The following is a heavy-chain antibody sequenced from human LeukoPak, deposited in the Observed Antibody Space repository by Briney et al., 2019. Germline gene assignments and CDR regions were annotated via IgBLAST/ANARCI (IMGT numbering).Heavy chain of an antibody. CDR3: ARGSRIQLWLSNWFDP. Sequence: SETLSLTCTVSGGSISSGDYYWSWIRQHPGKGLEWIGYIYYSGNTYYNPSLRSRVTMPLDTSKNQFSLNLSSVTAADTAVYYCARGSRIQLWLSNWFDPWGQGTLVTVSS. D-gene: IGHD5-18*01. J-gene: IGHJ5*02. V-gene: IGHV4-31*03. CDR2: IYYSGNT. CDR1: GGSISSGDYY.